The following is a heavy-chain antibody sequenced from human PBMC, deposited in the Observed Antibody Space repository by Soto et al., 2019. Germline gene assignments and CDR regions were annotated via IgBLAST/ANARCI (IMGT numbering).Heavy chain of an antibody. CDR3: SRGAEATEINSFDI. Sequence: YVVHRIIKKQGKGLEWVAVILYDGSKEFYADSVKGRFSISRDNSKNTLYLQMNTLRAEDTAIYFCSRGAEATEINSFDIWGQGSLVS. CDR2: ILYDGSKE. J-gene: IGHJ5*02. V-gene: IGHV3-33*05. CDR1: YV. D-gene: IGHD4-4*01.